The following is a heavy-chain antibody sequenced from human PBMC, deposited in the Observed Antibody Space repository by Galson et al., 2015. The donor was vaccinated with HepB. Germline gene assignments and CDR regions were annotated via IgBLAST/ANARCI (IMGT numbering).Heavy chain of an antibody. CDR2: IYSGGST. CDR1: GFTVSSNY. CDR3: ARGYSSTVYYYYGMDV. J-gene: IGHJ6*02. D-gene: IGHD6-13*01. V-gene: IGHV3-53*04. Sequence: SLRLSCAASGFTVSSNYMSWVRQAPGKGLEWVSVIYSGGSTYYADSVKGRFTISRHNSKNTLYLQMNSLRAEDTAVYYCARGYSSTVYYYYGMDVWGQGTTVTVSS.